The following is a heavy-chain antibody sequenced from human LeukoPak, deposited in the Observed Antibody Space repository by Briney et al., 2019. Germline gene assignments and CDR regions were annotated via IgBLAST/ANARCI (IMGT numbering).Heavy chain of an antibody. Sequence: PGGSLRLSCAASGFTFSSYAMSWVRQAPGKGLEWVSAISGSGGSTYYADSVKGRFTISRDNSKNTLYLQMNSLRAEDTAAYYCAKDGYSSGWSHFDYWGQGTLVTVSS. CDR1: GFTFSSYA. CDR3: AKDGYSSGWSHFDY. D-gene: IGHD6-19*01. CDR2: ISGSGGST. J-gene: IGHJ4*02. V-gene: IGHV3-23*01.